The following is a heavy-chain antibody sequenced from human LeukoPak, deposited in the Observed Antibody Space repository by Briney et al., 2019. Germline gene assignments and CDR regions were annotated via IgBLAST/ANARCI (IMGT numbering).Heavy chain of an antibody. Sequence: GGSLRLSCAASGFAFSNFAMSWVRQAPGKGLEWVSAISGDGGSAFYAVSVKGRFTISRDNSKNTLYLQMNSLRAEDTAVYYCARDPLYYYDSSGYCDYWGQGTLVTVSS. D-gene: IGHD3-22*01. CDR3: ARDPLYYYDSSGYCDY. V-gene: IGHV3-23*01. CDR2: ISGDGGSA. J-gene: IGHJ4*02. CDR1: GFAFSNFA.